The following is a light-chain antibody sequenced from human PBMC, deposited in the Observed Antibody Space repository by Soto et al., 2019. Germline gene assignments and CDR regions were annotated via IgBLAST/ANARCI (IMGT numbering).Light chain of an antibody. CDR2: WAF. CDR1: QSLFSSSTNKNY. Sequence: DIVMTQSPDSLAVSLGERATINCKSSQSLFSSSTNKNYLAWFQQKPGQPPKLFIYWAFTRESGVPDRFSGSGSGTDFTLTISSLQAEDVATYYCQHYYSAPITFGQGTRLEIK. CDR3: QHYYSAPIT. J-gene: IGKJ5*01. V-gene: IGKV4-1*01.